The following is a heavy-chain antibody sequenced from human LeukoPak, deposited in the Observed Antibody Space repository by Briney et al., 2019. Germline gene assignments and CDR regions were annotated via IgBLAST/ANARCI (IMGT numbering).Heavy chain of an antibody. Sequence: GGSLRLSCAASGFTFSPYAMHWVRQVPRKGLEWVANIKQDGGEIYYVDSVKGRFTISRDNAKSSLYLQMNSLRAGDTAVYYCARDKGDYDTSGSLFVFGGQGTPVTVSS. J-gene: IGHJ4*02. D-gene: IGHD3-22*01. CDR2: IKQDGGEI. V-gene: IGHV3-7*03. CDR1: GFTFSPYA. CDR3: ARDKGDYDTSGSLFVF.